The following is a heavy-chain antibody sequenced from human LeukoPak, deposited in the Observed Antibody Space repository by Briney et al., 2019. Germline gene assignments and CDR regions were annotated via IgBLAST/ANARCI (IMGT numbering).Heavy chain of an antibody. CDR1: GFTFSSYG. D-gene: IGHD4-23*01. V-gene: IGHV3-33*06. CDR2: IWYDGSNK. CDR3: AKEKFSGGNFHLRYFQQ. Sequence: GRSLRLSCAASGFTFSSYGMHWVRQAPGKGLEWVAVIWYDGSNKYYADSVKGRFTISRDNSKHTLYLQMNSLRAEDTAVYYCAKEKFSGGNFHLRYFQQWGQGTLVTVSS. J-gene: IGHJ1*01.